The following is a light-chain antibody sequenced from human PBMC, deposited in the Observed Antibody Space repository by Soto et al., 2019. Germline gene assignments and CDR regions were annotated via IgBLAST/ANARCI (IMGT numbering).Light chain of an antibody. J-gene: IGLJ1*01. V-gene: IGLV2-14*01. Sequence: QSALTQPASVSGSPGQSITISCTGTSSDVGGYNYVSWHQLHPGKAPKLMVYEVSNRPSGVSNRFSGSKSGNTASLTISGLQAEDEADYYCSSYTSSSTYVVGTVTKLTVL. CDR2: EVS. CDR1: SSDVGGYNY. CDR3: SSYTSSSTYV.